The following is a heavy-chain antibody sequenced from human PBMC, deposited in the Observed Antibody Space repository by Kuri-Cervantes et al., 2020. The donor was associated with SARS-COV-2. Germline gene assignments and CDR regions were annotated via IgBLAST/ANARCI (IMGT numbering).Heavy chain of an antibody. CDR2: INPNSGGT. J-gene: IGHJ4*02. D-gene: IGHD3-22*01. CDR3: AKEAIVVVISLTLDY. Sequence: ASVKVSCKASGYTFTGYYMHWVRQATGQGLEWMGWINPNSGGTNYAQKFQGRVTMTRDTYISTAYMELSRLRSDDTAVYYFAKEAIVVVISLTLDYWGQGTLVTVSS. CDR1: GYTFTGYY. V-gene: IGHV1-2*02.